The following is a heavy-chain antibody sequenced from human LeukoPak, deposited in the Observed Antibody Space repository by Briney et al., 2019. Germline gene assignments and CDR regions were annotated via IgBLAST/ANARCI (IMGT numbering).Heavy chain of an antibody. D-gene: IGHD3-22*01. J-gene: IGHJ4*02. V-gene: IGHV3-33*06. CDR2: IWYDGSNK. CDR3: AKDNDSSGYYYWFDY. Sequence: GRSVRLFCAVSGFIFSSYGMHWVRQAPGKGLEWVAVIWYDGSNKYYADSVKGRFTISRDNSKNTLYLQMNSLRAEDTAVYYCAKDNDSSGYYYWFDYWGQGTLVTVSS. CDR1: GFIFSSYG.